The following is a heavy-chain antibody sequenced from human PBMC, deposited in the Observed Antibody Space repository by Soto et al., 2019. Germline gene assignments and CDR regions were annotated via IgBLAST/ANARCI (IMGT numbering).Heavy chain of an antibody. CDR1: GGSVTSTSYY. CDR3: AIAWQPLYFDY. Sequence: PSGTLSLTCTVSGGSVTSTSYYWSWIRQPPGKGLEWIGYMHYSGSTNYNPSLKSRVTISVDTSKNQFSLKLSSVTAADTAVYYCAIAWQPLYFDYWGQGTLVTVSS. D-gene: IGHD5-12*01. V-gene: IGHV4-61*01. J-gene: IGHJ4*02. CDR2: MHYSGST.